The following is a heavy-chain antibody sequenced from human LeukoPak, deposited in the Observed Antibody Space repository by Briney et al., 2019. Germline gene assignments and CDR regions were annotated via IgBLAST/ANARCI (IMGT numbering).Heavy chain of an antibody. D-gene: IGHD3-22*01. V-gene: IGHV3-20*04. CDR2: INWNGGIT. Sequence: GGSLRLACAASGFTFDYYGMSWVRQAPGKGLEWVSGINWNGGITGYADSVKGRFTISRDNAKNSLYLQMNSLRAEHTALYYCARGLCYYYSSGYWDSGYWGQGTLVTVSS. CDR1: GFTFDYYG. J-gene: IGHJ4*02. CDR3: ARGLCYYYSSGYWDSGY.